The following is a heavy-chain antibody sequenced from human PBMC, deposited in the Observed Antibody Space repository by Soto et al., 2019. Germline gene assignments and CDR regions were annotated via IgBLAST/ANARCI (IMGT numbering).Heavy chain of an antibody. V-gene: IGHV3-23*01. CDR1: GFTFSDYA. CDR3: AKVLSKNYYYPFDF. CDR2: ISGGSSVT. J-gene: IGHJ4*02. Sequence: GGSLRLSCPASGFTFSDYAMAWVRPAPGKGLEWVSTISGGSSVTYYGDSVKGRFTISRDNAKKTLFLQLNRLSAEDTGTYYCAKVLSKNYYYPFDFWGQGTQVTVSS. D-gene: IGHD3-10*01.